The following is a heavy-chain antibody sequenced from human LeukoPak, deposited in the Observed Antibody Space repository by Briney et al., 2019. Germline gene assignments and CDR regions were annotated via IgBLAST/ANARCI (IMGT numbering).Heavy chain of an antibody. V-gene: IGHV4-39*01. CDR2: IYYSGKT. Sequence: RPSETLSPACTVSGVSISSSNSGWGWIRQPGGKGLEWIGSIYYSGKTYYNAAVKSQISNSINTTKNQVSLTLPSVTAAHTAVYYCARQTGSGLFILPGGQGTLVTVSS. D-gene: IGHD3/OR15-3a*01. J-gene: IGHJ4*02. CDR1: GVSISSSNSG. CDR3: ARQTGSGLFILP.